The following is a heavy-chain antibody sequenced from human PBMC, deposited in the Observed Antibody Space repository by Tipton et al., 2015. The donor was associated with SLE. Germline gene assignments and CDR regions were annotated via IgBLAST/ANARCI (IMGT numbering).Heavy chain of an antibody. CDR1: GGSFGSGGYY. J-gene: IGHJ6*03. V-gene: IGHV4-61*02. D-gene: IGHD3-3*01. CDR3: ARGGAFGSGPTSYYYFFYYMDV. Sequence: TLSLTCTVSGGSFGSGGYYWTWVRQSAGKGLEFIGRIYTSGSTNYNPSLESRVTISVDTSKNQFYLRLTSVTAADTAVYYCARGGAFGSGPTSYYYFFYYMDVWGKGTTVTVSS. CDR2: IYTSGST.